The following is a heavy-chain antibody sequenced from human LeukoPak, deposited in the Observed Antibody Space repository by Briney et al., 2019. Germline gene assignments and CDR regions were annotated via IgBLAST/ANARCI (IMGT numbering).Heavy chain of an antibody. V-gene: IGHV4-61*09. Sequence: SQTLSLTCTVSGGSISSGNYYWSWIRQPPGKGLEWVGHIYTGGRTNYNPSLKSRVTISVDTSKNQFSLNLRSMTAADTAVYYCARDSLYNFWSGYYHTTYYFDYWGPGTLVTVSS. CDR2: IYTGGRT. D-gene: IGHD3-3*01. J-gene: IGHJ4*02. CDR1: GGSISSGNYY. CDR3: ARDSLYNFWSGYYHTTYYFDY.